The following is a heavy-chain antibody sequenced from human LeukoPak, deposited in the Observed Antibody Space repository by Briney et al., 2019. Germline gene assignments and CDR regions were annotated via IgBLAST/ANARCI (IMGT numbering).Heavy chain of an antibody. CDR3: AHRPPWKISGWDNCYFDT. V-gene: IGHV2-5*02. D-gene: IGHD6-19*01. CDR2: IYWDDDK. Sequence: SGPTLVQPTQTLTLTCTLSGFSITTGGVGVGWVRQSPGKALEWLAVIYWDDDKRYSPSLRNRVAIAKDSSKNHVILIMRNMDPIDTAHYYCAHRPPWKISGWDNCYFDTWSPGTLVTVSS. J-gene: IGHJ4*02. CDR1: GFSITTGGVG.